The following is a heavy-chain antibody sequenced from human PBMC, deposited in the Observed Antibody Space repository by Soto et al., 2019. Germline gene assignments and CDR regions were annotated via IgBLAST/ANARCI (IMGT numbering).Heavy chain of an antibody. CDR1: GGSLSNYG. V-gene: IGHV1-69*13. D-gene: IGHD2-15*01. J-gene: IGHJ3*02. Sequence: GASVKVSCKASGGSLSNYGISWVRQAPGQGLEWMGGIIPVFGAANYAQKFQGRVTITADESTSIVYMDVTSLRSDDTAVYYCARDIWSGGRRADAYDIWGQGTMVTVSS. CDR3: ARDIWSGGRRADAYDI. CDR2: IIPVFGAA.